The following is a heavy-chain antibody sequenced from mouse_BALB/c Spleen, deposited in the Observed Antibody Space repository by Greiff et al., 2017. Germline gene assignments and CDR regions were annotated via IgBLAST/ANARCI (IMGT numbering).Heavy chain of an antibody. CDR3: ARGGSGYDLDY. J-gene: IGHJ2*01. CDR2: ISSGGST. CDR1: GFTFSSYA. Sequence: EVQLVESGGGLVKPGGSLKLSCAASGFTFSSYAMSWVRQTPEKRLEWVASISSGGSTYYPDSVKGRFTISRDNARNILYLQMSSLRSEDTAMYYCARGGSGYDLDYWGQGTTLTVSS. D-gene: IGHD2-2*01. V-gene: IGHV5-6-5*01.